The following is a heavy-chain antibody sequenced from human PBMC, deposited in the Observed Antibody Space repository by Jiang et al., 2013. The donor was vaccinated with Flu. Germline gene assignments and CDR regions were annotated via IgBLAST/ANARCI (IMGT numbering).Heavy chain of an antibody. V-gene: IGHV4-39*01. CDR1: GGSISSSSYY. Sequence: GLVKPSETLSLTCTVSGGSISSSSYYWAWIRQPPGKGLEWIGTIYYSGTTYYSPSLKSRVTISVETSKDQFSLNLSSVTAADTAVYYCARLYYYCSYSGCYTFDYWGQGTLVTVSS. J-gene: IGHJ4*02. CDR3: ARLYYYCSYSGCYTFDY. D-gene: IGHD2-15*01. CDR2: IYYSGTT.